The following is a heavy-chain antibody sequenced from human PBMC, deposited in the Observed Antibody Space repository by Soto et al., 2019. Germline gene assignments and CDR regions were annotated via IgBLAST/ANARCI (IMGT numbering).Heavy chain of an antibody. V-gene: IGHV1-69*01. D-gene: IGHD6-19*01. CDR1: GGTFSSYA. CDR2: IIPIFGTA. CDR3: ARVGQSSGWYELNPEYYYYGMDV. J-gene: IGHJ6*02. Sequence: QVQLVQSGAEVKKPGSSVKVSCKASGGTFSSYAISWVRQAPGQGLEWMGGIIPIFGTANYAQKFQGRVTITADESTSTAYMELSSLRSEDTAVYYCARVGQSSGWYELNPEYYYYGMDVWGQGTTVTVSS.